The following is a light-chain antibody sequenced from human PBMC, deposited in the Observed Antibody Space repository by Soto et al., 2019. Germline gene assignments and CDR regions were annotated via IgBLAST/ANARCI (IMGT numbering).Light chain of an antibody. CDR2: DAS. Sequence: IVLTQSPYTLSLSPGERATLSCRASQSVRSNYLAWYQQKPGQAPRFLIYDASSRATGIPDRFSGSGSGTDFTLTISRLEPEDFAVYYCQQYGSSPLTFGGGTKV. CDR3: QQYGSSPLT. V-gene: IGKV3-20*01. CDR1: QSVRSNY. J-gene: IGKJ4*02.